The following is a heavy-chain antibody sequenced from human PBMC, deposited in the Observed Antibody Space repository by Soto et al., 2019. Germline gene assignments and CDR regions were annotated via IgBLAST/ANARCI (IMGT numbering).Heavy chain of an antibody. D-gene: IGHD2-21*02. CDR2: IKSKTDGGTI. CDR3: TAGGPYCGVDCQFDY. J-gene: IGHJ4*02. V-gene: IGHV3-15*07. Sequence: EVQLVESGGGLVKPGGSLRLSCAASGFSFTNAWMNWVRQAPGKGLEWVGRIKSKTDGGTIDYAAPVKGRFTISRDDSKKTLYLQMDSLKTEDTAVYYCTAGGPYCGVDCQFDYWGQGTLVTVSS. CDR1: GFSFTNAW.